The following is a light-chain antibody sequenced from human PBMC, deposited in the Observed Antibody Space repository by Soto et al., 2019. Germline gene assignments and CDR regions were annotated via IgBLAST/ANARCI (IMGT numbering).Light chain of an antibody. J-gene: IGKJ1*01. CDR2: DFS. V-gene: IGKV1-5*01. CDR3: QHYKMYSPWT. Sequence: DIQMTQSPSALSASVGDRVTITCRASQSITTWLAWYQQRPGQARKFLIDDFSSLQSGVPSRFSGSGSGTEFTLTISSLQPDDFATYYCQHYKMYSPWTFGQGTKVDI. CDR1: QSITTW.